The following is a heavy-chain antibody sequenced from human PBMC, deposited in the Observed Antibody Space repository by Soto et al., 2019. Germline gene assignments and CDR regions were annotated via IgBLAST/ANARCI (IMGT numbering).Heavy chain of an antibody. V-gene: IGHV3-30-3*01. CDR3: ATEDASSGRAGTFQN. D-gene: IGHD3-22*01. CDR2: ISKDGNSQ. CDR1: GFTFSSYV. J-gene: IGHJ1*01. Sequence: QVQLVESGGDMVQPGRSLRLSCAASGFTFSSYVMHWVRQAPGKGLEWVVVISKDGNSQTYADAVKGRFTISRANSKNTLYREMNNLRSEDTAVYYGATEDASSGRAGTFQNWGQGTLVTVSS.